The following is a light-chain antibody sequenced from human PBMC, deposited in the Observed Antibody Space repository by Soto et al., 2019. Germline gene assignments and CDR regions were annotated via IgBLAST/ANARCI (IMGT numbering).Light chain of an antibody. V-gene: IGKV3-15*01. J-gene: IGKJ1*01. CDR2: GAY. Sequence: EIVMTQSPATLSVSPGERATLSCRASQSVSSNLAWYQQKPGQAPRLLIYGAYTRATGIPARFSGSRSGTEFTLTISSLQSADFAVYYCQQYNNWPWTFGQGTKVEIK. CDR1: QSVSSN. CDR3: QQYNNWPWT.